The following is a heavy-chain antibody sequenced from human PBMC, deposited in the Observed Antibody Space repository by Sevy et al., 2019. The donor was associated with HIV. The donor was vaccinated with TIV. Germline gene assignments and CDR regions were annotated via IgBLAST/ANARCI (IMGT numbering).Heavy chain of an antibody. Sequence: ASVKVSCKVSGYTLTKLDMHWVRQAPGQGLEWMGWISVHNGNTNYAQKVQGRVTMTTDISTSTAYMELRSLRYDDTAVYYCARNWVVPAAIDAFDIWGQGTMVTVSS. J-gene: IGHJ3*02. V-gene: IGHV1-18*01. D-gene: IGHD2-2*01. CDR2: ISVHNGNT. CDR1: GYTLTKLD. CDR3: ARNWVVPAAIDAFDI.